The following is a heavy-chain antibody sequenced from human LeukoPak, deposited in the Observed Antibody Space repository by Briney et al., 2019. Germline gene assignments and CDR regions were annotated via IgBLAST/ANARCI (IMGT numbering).Heavy chain of an antibody. CDR3: ARDRGVLLWFGELFEPYDY. J-gene: IGHJ4*02. CDR2: IQQDGSEK. Sequence: PGGSLRLSCAASGFTFSSYWMSWVSQAPGKVLEWVANIQQDGSEKYYVDSVKGRFTISRDNAKNSLYLQMNSLRAEDTAVYYCARDRGVLLWFGELFEPYDYWGQGTLVTVSS. CDR1: GFTFSSYW. D-gene: IGHD3-10*01. V-gene: IGHV3-7*01.